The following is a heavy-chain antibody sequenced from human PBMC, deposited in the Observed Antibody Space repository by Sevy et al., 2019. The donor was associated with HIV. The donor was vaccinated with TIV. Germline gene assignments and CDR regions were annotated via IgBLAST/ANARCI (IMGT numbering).Heavy chain of an antibody. V-gene: IGHV3-30-3*01. CDR3: ARLSSCGGDCYYLDF. D-gene: IGHD2-21*02. Sequence: GGSLRLSCAASGFSIGDEIMNWVRQAPGKGLEWVAILSHVGGSDYYADSVKGRFTISRDTSKNTLYLEMNRLRREDTSGYYCARLSSCGGDCYYLDFWGQGTLVTVSS. CDR1: GFSIGDEI. CDR2: LSHVGGSD. J-gene: IGHJ4*02.